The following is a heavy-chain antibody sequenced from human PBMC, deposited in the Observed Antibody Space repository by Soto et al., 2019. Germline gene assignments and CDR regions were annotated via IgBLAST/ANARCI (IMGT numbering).Heavy chain of an antibody. CDR3: ATSRGYSYGPFDY. Sequence: GESLKISCKVSGYTFTSYWIGWVRQMPGKGLEWMGIIYPDDSDTKYSPSFQGQVTISVDKSISTAYLQWSSLKASDTAMYYCATSRGYSYGPFDYWGQGTLVTVS. V-gene: IGHV5-51*01. CDR1: GYTFTSYW. CDR2: IYPDDSDT. D-gene: IGHD5-18*01. J-gene: IGHJ4*02.